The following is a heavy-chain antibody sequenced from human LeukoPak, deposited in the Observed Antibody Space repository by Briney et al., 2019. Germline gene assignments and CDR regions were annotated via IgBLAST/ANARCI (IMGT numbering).Heavy chain of an antibody. Sequence: GGSLTLSCAAYGFTFSSYGMHWVRQAPGKGLEWVAFIRYDGSNKYYADSVKGRFTISRDDSKNTLYLQMNSLRAEDTAVYYCAKGRPMVRGVNSGYYFDYWGQGTLVTVSS. CDR2: IRYDGSNK. V-gene: IGHV3-30*02. CDR1: GFTFSSYG. CDR3: AKGRPMVRGVNSGYYFDY. J-gene: IGHJ4*02. D-gene: IGHD3-10*01.